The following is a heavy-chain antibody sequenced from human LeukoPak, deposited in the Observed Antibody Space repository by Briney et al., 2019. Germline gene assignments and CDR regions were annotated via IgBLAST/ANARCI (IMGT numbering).Heavy chain of an antibody. J-gene: IGHJ4*02. CDR1: GFTFSSYA. D-gene: IGHD3-3*01. V-gene: IGHV3-7*01. CDR2: IKQDGSEK. CDR3: ARGFYDFWSGYFFDY. Sequence: PGGSLRLSCAASGFTFSSYAMHWVRQAPGKGLEWVANIKQDGSEKYYVDSVKGRFTISRDNAKNSLYLQMNSLRAEDTAVYYCARGFYDFWSGYFFDYWGQGTLVTVSS.